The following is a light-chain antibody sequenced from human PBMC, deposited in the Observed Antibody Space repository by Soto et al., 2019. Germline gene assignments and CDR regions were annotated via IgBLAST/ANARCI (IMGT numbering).Light chain of an antibody. CDR3: QQHSHWPPWT. V-gene: IGKV3-11*01. J-gene: IGKJ1*01. CDR1: QSVNIN. Sequence: EIVMTQSPATLSVSPGERATLSCRASQSVNINLAWYQQKPGQAPRLLIYGASNRATGIPARFSGSGSGTDFTLTISSLEPEDFAVYYCQQHSHWPPWTFGQGTRVEIQ. CDR2: GAS.